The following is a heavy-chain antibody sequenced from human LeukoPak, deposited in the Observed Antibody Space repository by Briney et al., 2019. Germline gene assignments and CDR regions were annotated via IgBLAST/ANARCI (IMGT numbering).Heavy chain of an antibody. D-gene: IGHD4-17*01. CDR3: ARTYGDYEDY. J-gene: IGHJ4*02. CDR2: IYYSGST. CDR1: GGSISSYY. Sequence: SETLSLTCTVSGGSISSYYWSWIRQPPGKGLEWIGYIYYSGSTYYNPSLKSRVTISVDTSKNQFSLKLSSVTAADTAVYYCARTYGDYEDYWGQGTLVTVSS. V-gene: IGHV4-59*08.